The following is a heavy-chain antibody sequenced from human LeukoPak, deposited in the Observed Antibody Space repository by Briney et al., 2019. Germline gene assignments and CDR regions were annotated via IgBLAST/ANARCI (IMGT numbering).Heavy chain of an antibody. CDR2: IYYRGST. J-gene: IGHJ3*02. CDR3: ARIWKASIAVEIGAFDI. V-gene: IGHV4-59*01. D-gene: IGHD6-19*01. CDR1: GGSISRYY. Sequence: PSETLSLTCTVSGGSISRYYWSWIRQPPGKGLERIGYIYYRGSTNYNPSLKSRVTISVDTSKNQFSLKLSAVTAADTAVYYCARIWKASIAVEIGAFDIWGQGTMVTVSS.